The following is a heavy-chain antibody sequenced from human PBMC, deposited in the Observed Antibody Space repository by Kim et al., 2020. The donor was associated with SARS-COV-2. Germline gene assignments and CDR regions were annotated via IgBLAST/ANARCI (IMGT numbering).Heavy chain of an antibody. Sequence: SVKVSCKASGGTFSSYAISWVRQAPGQGLEWMGGIIPIFGTANYAQKFQGRVTITADESTSTAYMELSSLRSEDTAVYYCAGGGSSTSCYRCGGFDYWGQGTLVTVSS. CDR2: IIPIFGTA. J-gene: IGHJ4*02. D-gene: IGHD2-2*02. V-gene: IGHV1-69*13. CDR1: GGTFSSYA. CDR3: AGGGSSTSCYRCGGFDY.